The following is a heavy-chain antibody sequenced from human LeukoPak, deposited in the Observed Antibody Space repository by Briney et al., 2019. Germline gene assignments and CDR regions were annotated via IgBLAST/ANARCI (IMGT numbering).Heavy chain of an antibody. CDR2: IKEDGSEK. J-gene: IGHJ4*02. CDR1: GFTFSSYG. D-gene: IGHD6-6*01. Sequence: GGSLRLSCAASGFTFSSYGMDWVRQAPGKGLEWVANIKEDGSEKFYVDSVKGRFTISRDNAKNSVFLQMNSLRGDDTAVYYCARVGATRCFDFWGQGILVTVSS. V-gene: IGHV3-7*01. CDR3: ARVGATRCFDF.